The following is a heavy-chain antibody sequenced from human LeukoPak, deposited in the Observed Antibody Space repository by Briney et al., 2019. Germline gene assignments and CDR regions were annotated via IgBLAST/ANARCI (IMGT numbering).Heavy chain of an antibody. V-gene: IGHV3-7*03. D-gene: IGHD3-22*01. CDR2: IKQDGSEK. Sequence: GGSLRLSCEGSGFTFSNYWMSWVRQAPGKGLEWVANIKQDGSEKNYVDSMKGRFTISRDNSKNTLYLQMNSLRAEDTAVYYCARVRDYYDSRGYYFEYFDHWGQGTLVTVSS. CDR1: GFTFSNYW. CDR3: ARVRDYYDSRGYYFEYFDH. J-gene: IGHJ1*01.